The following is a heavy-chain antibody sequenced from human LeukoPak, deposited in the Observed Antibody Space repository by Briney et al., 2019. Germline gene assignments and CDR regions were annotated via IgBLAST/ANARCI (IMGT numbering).Heavy chain of an antibody. Sequence: SETLSLTCTVSGGSISSYYWSWIRQPPGKGLEWIGYIYYSGSTNYNPSLKSRVTISVDTSKSQFSLKLSYVNAADTAVYYCARYINSGPDYWGQGTLVTVSS. CDR3: ARYINSGPDY. CDR2: IYYSGST. CDR1: GGSISSYY. J-gene: IGHJ4*02. V-gene: IGHV4-59*08. D-gene: IGHD6-6*01.